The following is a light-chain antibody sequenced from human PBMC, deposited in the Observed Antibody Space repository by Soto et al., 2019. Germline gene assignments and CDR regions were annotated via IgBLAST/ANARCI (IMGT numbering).Light chain of an antibody. CDR3: QQYGSSPRT. Sequence: EIVLTQSRGTLSLSPGERTTLSCRASQSVRSSNLAWYQQKPGQAPRLLIYGASSRATGIPDRFSGSGSGTDFTLTISRLEPEDFAVYYCQQYGSSPRTFGQGTKLEIK. CDR1: QSVRSSN. V-gene: IGKV3-20*01. J-gene: IGKJ2*01. CDR2: GAS.